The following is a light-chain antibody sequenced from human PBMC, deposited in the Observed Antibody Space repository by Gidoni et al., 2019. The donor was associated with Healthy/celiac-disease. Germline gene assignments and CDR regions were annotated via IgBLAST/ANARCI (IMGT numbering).Light chain of an antibody. CDR1: QSVLYSSNNKNY. Sequence: DIVMTQSPDSLAVSLGARATINCKSSQSVLYSSNNKNYLAWYQQKPGQPPKLLIYWASTRESGVPDRFSGSGSGTDFTLTISSLQAEDVAVYYCQQYYSTPPFFTFXPXTKVDIK. CDR2: WAS. CDR3: QQYYSTPPFFT. V-gene: IGKV4-1*01. J-gene: IGKJ3*01.